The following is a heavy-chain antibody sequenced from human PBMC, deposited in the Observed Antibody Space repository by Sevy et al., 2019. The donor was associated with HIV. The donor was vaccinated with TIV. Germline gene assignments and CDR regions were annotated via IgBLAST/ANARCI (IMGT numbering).Heavy chain of an antibody. J-gene: IGHJ5*02. V-gene: IGHV1-2*06. CDR1: GYTFTGYH. Sequence: ASVKVSCKASGYTFTGYHMHWVRQAPGQGLEWMGRINPNSGGTNYAQKFQGRVTMTRDTSISTAYMELSRLRSDDTAVYYCARDHGSGSYVNWFDPWGQGTLVTVSS. CDR3: ARDHGSGSYVNWFDP. CDR2: INPNSGGT. D-gene: IGHD3-10*01.